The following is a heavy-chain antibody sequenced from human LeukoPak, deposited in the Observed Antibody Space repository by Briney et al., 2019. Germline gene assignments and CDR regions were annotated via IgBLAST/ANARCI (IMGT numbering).Heavy chain of an antibody. CDR2: MYNSGST. Sequence: PWETLPLTFTVPGDSISSSMYYSGSFRQPPVKGLDWIGYMYNSGSTNYHPSLKSRVTISLDTSRNQFSLKLSSVTASDTAVYYCASLHSPGYFDYWGQGTLVTVSS. D-gene: IGHD1-14*01. CDR1: GDSISSSMYY. CDR3: ASLHSPGYFDY. V-gene: IGHV4-61*05. J-gene: IGHJ4*02.